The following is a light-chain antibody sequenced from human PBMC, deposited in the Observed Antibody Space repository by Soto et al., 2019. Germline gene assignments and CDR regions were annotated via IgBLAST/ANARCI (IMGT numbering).Light chain of an antibody. V-gene: IGKV1-39*01. Sequence: DIQMTQSPSSLSASVGDRVTITCRASQSISSYLNWYQQKPGKAPKLLIYAESSLQSGVPSRFSRSGSGTDFTLTISSLQPEDFSTYYCQQSYSTPFTFGPGTKVDIK. CDR3: QQSYSTPFT. CDR2: AES. J-gene: IGKJ3*01. CDR1: QSISSY.